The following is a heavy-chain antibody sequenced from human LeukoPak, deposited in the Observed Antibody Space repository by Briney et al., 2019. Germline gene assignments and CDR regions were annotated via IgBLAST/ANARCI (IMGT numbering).Heavy chain of an antibody. J-gene: IGHJ4*02. CDR2: ISSSSSYI. Sequence: GGSLRLSCAASGFTFSSYSMNWVRQAPGKGLEWVSSISSSSSYIYYADSVKGRFTISRDNAKNSLYLQMNSLRAEDTAVYYCARERGRPGGWPDYWGQGTLVTVSS. D-gene: IGHD6-19*01. CDR3: ARERGRPGGWPDY. CDR1: GFTFSSYS. V-gene: IGHV3-21*01.